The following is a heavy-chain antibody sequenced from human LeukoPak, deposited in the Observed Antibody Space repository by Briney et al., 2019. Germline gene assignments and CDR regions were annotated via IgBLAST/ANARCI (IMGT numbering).Heavy chain of an antibody. V-gene: IGHV1-2*06. CDR1: GYTFTGYY. Sequence: WASVKVSCKASGYTFTGYYMHWVRQAPGQGLEWMGRINPNSGGTNYAQKFQGRVTMTRDTSISTAYMELSRLRSDDTAVYYCARDHHWGLQLRYFDWLSSGNWFDPWGQGTLVTVSS. J-gene: IGHJ5*02. CDR2: INPNSGGT. CDR3: ARDHHWGLQLRYFDWLSSGNWFDP. D-gene: IGHD3-9*01.